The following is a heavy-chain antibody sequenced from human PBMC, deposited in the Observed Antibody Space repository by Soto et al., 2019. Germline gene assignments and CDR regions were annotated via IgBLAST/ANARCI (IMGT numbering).Heavy chain of an antibody. J-gene: IGHJ4*02. D-gene: IGHD6-19*01. CDR1: GGSISSSNW. CDR2: IYHSGST. Sequence: SETLSLTCAVSGGSISSSNWWSWVRQPPGKGLEWIGEIYHSGSTNYNPSLKSRVTISVDKSKNQFSLKLSSVTAADTAVYYCARIPGYSSGWYGRDRELDYWGQGTLVTVSS. V-gene: IGHV4-4*02. CDR3: ARIPGYSSGWYGRDRELDY.